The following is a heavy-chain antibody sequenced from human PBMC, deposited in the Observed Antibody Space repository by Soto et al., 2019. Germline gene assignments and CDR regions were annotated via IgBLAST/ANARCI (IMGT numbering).Heavy chain of an antibody. J-gene: IGHJ6*02. Sequence: SETLSLTCTVSGGSVSSGSYYWSWIRQPPGKGLEWIGYIYYSGSTNYNPSLKSRVTISVDTSKNQFSLKLSSVTAADTAVYYCARAGRVTTNYYYGMDVWGQGTTVTVSS. CDR1: GGSVSSGSYY. D-gene: IGHD4-17*01. CDR2: IYYSGST. V-gene: IGHV4-61*01. CDR3: ARAGRVTTNYYYGMDV.